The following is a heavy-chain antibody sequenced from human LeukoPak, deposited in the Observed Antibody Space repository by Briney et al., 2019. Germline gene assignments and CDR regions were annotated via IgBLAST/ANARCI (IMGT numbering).Heavy chain of an antibody. Sequence: GGSLRLSCAGSGFTFSSYWMSWVRQAPGKGLEWVAKIKQDGSEKYYVDFVRGRFSISRDNAKNSLYLQMNSLRAEDTAVYYCTRDYYDTSGRSVDWGQGTLVTVSS. D-gene: IGHD3-22*01. CDR3: TRDYYDTSGRSVD. CDR2: IKQDGSEK. J-gene: IGHJ4*02. V-gene: IGHV3-7*01. CDR1: GFTFSSYW.